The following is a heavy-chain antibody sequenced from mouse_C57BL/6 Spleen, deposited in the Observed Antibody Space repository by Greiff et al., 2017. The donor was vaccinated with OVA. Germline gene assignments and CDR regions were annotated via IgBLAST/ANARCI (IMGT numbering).Heavy chain of an antibody. CDR1: GYTFTSYW. CDR2: IDPSDSDN. J-gene: IGHJ2*01. Sequence: QVQLKQPGAELVMPGASVKLSCKASGYTFTSYWMHWVKQRPGKGLEWIGEIDPSDSDNNYNKKFKGKSTLTLDKSSSTAFMQLSSLTSEDSAVYYCARRVYGNFYFDYWGQGTTLPVSS. CDR3: ARRVYGNFYFDY. V-gene: IGHV1-69*01. D-gene: IGHD2-1*01.